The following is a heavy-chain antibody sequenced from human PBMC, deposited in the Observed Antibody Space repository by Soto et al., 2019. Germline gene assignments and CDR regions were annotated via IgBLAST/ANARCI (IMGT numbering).Heavy chain of an antibody. CDR3: ARDVAAAAHYYYYGMDV. V-gene: IGHV1-69*13. D-gene: IGHD6-13*01. Sequence: SVNVSCKASGGTFSSYAISWVRQAPGRGLEWMGGIIPIFGTANYAQKFQGRVTITADESTSTAYMELSSLRSEDTAVYYCARDVAAAAHYYYYGMDVWGQGTTVTVSS. CDR2: IIPIFGTA. CDR1: GGTFSSYA. J-gene: IGHJ6*02.